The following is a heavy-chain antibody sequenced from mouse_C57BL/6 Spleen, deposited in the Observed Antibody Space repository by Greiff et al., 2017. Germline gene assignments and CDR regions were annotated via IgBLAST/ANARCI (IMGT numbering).Heavy chain of an antibody. CDR1: GYTFTSYW. D-gene: IGHD2-4*01. J-gene: IGHJ1*03. V-gene: IGHV1-59*01. Sequence: QVQLQQPGAELVRPGTSVKLSCKASGYTFTSYWMHWVKQRPGQGLAWIGVIDPSDSYTNYNQKFKGKATLTVDTSSSTAYMQLSSLTSEDSAVYYCAPLYYDYPTEYFDVWGTGTTVTVSS. CDR2: IDPSDSYT. CDR3: APLYYDYPTEYFDV.